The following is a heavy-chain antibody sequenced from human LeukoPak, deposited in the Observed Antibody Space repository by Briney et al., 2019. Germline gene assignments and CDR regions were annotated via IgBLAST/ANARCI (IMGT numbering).Heavy chain of an antibody. CDR2: LSGSGGST. CDR3: AENIYGDYNVFFDY. Sequence: PGGSLRLSCAASGFTFSSYVMGWVRQAPGKGLEWVSALSGSGGSTYYADSVRGRFTISRDNSKSTLYLQMNSLRAEDTAIYYCAENIYGDYNVFFDYCGQGTLVTVSS. CDR1: GFTFSSYV. J-gene: IGHJ4*02. D-gene: IGHD4-17*01. V-gene: IGHV3-23*01.